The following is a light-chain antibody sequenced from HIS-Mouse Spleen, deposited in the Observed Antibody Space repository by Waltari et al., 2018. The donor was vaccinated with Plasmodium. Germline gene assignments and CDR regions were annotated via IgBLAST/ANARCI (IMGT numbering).Light chain of an antibody. CDR2: GAS. J-gene: IGKJ3*01. CDR3: QQYNNWPPFT. Sequence: EIVMTQSPATLSVSPGERATLSCRASQSVSSKLAWYQQKPGQAPRLLIYGASTRATCIPARFSGSGSGTEFTLTISSMQSEDFAVYYCQQYNNWPPFTFGPGTKVDIK. V-gene: IGKV3-15*01. CDR1: QSVSSK.